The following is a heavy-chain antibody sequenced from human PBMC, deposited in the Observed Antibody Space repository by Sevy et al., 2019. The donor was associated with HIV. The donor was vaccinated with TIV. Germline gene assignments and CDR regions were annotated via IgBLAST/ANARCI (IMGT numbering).Heavy chain of an antibody. V-gene: IGHV3-48*03. CDR1: GFTFSSYE. J-gene: IGHJ4*02. Sequence: GGPLRLSCTASGFTFSSYEMNWVRQAPGRGLEWVSNIISSGSSKYYADSVKGRFTISRDNAKNSLFLQMNSLRAEDTAVYYCARGPHHYYDSSAFFDYWGQGTLVTVSS. D-gene: IGHD3-22*01. CDR2: IISSGSSK. CDR3: ARGPHHYYDSSAFFDY.